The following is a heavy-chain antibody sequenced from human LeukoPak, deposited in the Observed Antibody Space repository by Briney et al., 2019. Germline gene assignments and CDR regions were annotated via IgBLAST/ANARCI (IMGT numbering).Heavy chain of an antibody. J-gene: IGHJ6*02. CDR2: VDANGRTT. V-gene: IGHV3-64*04. D-gene: IGHD2-2*01. CDR1: GFTVTHYA. Sequence: GGSLRLSCSASGFTVTHYAMHWVRQAPGKGLEYVSAVDANGRTTYYADSVKGRFTISRDNSKNTLYLLMNSLRADDTAVYYCARGQYCSGTSCYAYYYYYNMDVWGQGTTVTVSS. CDR3: ARGQYCSGTSCYAYYYYYNMDV.